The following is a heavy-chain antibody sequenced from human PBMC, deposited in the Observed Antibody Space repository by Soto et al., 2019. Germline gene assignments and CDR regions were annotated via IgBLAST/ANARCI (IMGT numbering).Heavy chain of an antibody. CDR3: ARGSTLGAVAVEY. Sequence: QVQLQQWGAGLLKPSETLSLTCAVYGGSFTGYYWSWMRQPPGKGVEWIGEINHSGSANFNPSLKRRVTLSVDTSKTQFSLKLRSVTAAETSVYYCARGSTLGAVAVEYWGQGTLVTVSS. D-gene: IGHD6-13*01. J-gene: IGHJ4*02. V-gene: IGHV4-34*01. CDR2: INHSGSA. CDR1: GGSFTGYY.